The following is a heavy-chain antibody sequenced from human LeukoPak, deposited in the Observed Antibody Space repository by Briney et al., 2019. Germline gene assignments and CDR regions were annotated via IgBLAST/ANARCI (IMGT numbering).Heavy chain of an antibody. V-gene: IGHV1-2*02. CDR1: GYSFSTHW. D-gene: IGHD2-21*01. CDR3: AVAPGDY. CDR2: INPNTGDT. Sequence: AASVKVSCKASGYSFSTHWMHWVRQAPGQGLEWMGWINPNTGDTNYAQKFQGRVTMTRDTSITTVYMEISRLTSDDTALFYCAVAPGDYWGQGTLVTVSS. J-gene: IGHJ4*02.